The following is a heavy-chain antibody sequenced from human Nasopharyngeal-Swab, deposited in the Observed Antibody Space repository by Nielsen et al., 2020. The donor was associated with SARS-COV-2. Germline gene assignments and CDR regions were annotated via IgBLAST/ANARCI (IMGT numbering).Heavy chain of an antibody. V-gene: IGHV3-74*01. Sequence: GESLKISCAASGFTFSTYWMHWVRQAPGEGLVWVSRINRDGSSTTYADSVKGRFTSSRDNAKNTLYLQMNSLRAEDTAVYYCARVKYDSSGYYYSGSDYWGQGTLVTVSS. D-gene: IGHD3-22*01. CDR1: GFTFSTYW. CDR3: ARVKYDSSGYYYSGSDY. J-gene: IGHJ4*02. CDR2: INRDGSST.